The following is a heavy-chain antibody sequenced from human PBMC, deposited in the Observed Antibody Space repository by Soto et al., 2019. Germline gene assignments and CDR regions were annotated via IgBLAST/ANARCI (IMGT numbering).Heavy chain of an antibody. J-gene: IGHJ4*02. D-gene: IGHD3-22*01. CDR2: IYPGGSDT. CDR1: GYSFTSYW. V-gene: IGHV5-51*01. CDR3: ARRFNYDSSGYYRVVDY. Sequence: PGESLKISCKGSGYSFTSYWIGWVRQMPGKGLEWMGIIYPGGSDTRYSPSFQGQVTISADKSISTAYLQWSSLKASDTAMYYCARRFNYDSSGYYRVVDYWGQGTLVTVSS.